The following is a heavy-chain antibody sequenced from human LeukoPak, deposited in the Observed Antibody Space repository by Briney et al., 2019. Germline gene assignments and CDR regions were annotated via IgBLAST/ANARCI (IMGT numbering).Heavy chain of an antibody. D-gene: IGHD1-26*01. J-gene: IGHJ4*02. CDR2: IYYSGST. CDR3: ARAAYSGSYHSDY. Sequence: SETLSLTCTVSGGSVNSGSYYWNWIRQPPGKGLEWIGYIYYSGSTNYNPSLKGRVTISVDTSKNQFSLKLSSVTAADTAVYYCARAAYSGSYHSDYWGQGTLVTVSS. CDR1: GGSVNSGSYY. V-gene: IGHV4-61*01.